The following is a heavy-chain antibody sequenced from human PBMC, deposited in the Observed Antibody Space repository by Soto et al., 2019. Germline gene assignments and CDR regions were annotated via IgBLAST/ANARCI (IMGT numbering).Heavy chain of an antibody. CDR3: ARDPSDLWEPDQYFPP. CDR1: GFTFSSYS. V-gene: IGHV3-21*01. J-gene: IGHJ1*01. D-gene: IGHD1-26*01. Sequence: EVQLVESGGGLVKPGGSLTLSCAASGFTFSSYSMNWVRQAPGKGLEWVSSISSSSRHIYYPDSVKGRFTISKDNAKNSLYLQMNSLRAEDTAMYFCARDPSDLWEPDQYFPPWGQGTLVAVSS. CDR2: ISSSSRHI.